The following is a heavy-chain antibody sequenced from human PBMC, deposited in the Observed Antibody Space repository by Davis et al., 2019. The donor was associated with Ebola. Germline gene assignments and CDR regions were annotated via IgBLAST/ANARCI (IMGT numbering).Heavy chain of an antibody. CDR2: ISSSGSTI. CDR3: ARSWETYDSSGYYDY. Sequence: GESLKISCAASGFTFSSYEMNWVRQAPGKGLEWVSYISSSGSTIYYADSVKGRFTISRDNAKNSLYLQMNSLRAEDTAVYYCARSWETYDSSGYYDYWGQGTLVTVSS. V-gene: IGHV3-48*03. CDR1: GFTFSSYE. J-gene: IGHJ4*02. D-gene: IGHD3-22*01.